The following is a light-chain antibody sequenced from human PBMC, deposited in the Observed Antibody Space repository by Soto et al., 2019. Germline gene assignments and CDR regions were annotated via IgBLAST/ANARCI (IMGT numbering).Light chain of an antibody. CDR1: SDNIGSYNL. CDR3: CSFAGTGTQYV. CDR2: EGS. V-gene: IGLV2-23*01. J-gene: IGLJ1*01. Sequence: QSLLTQPASVSLSLGQSITMSCIGTSDNIGSYNLVSWYQHKPGKAPKSIIFEGSKRPSGVSNRFSGSRSGNTASLTISGLQAEDEADYYCCSFAGTGTQYVFGTGTKVTVL.